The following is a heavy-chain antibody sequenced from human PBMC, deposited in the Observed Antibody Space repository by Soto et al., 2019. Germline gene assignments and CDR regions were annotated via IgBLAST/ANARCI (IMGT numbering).Heavy chain of an antibody. CDR1: GFIFSSYA. V-gene: IGHV3-30-3*01. J-gene: IGHJ6*02. CDR2: ISYDGSNK. CDR3: MDV. Sequence: QVQLVESGGGVVQPGRSLRLSCAASGFIFSSYAMHWVRQAPGKGLEWVAVISYDGSNKYYADSVKGRFTISRDNSKNTLYLQMNSLRAEDTAVYYGMDVWGQGTTVTVSS.